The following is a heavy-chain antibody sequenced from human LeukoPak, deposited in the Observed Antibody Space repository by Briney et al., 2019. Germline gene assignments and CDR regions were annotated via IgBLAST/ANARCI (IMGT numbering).Heavy chain of an antibody. CDR3: SSGNSHAFDI. D-gene: IGHD4-23*01. CDR2: INSDGSST. J-gene: IGHJ3*02. CDR1: GFTFSSYC. V-gene: IGHV3-74*01. Sequence: GGSLRLSCAASGFTFSSYCMHWVRQAPGKGLVWVSRINSDGSSTSYADSVKGRFTISRDNAKNTLYLQMNNLRAEDTAVYYCSSGNSHAFDIWGQGTMVTASS.